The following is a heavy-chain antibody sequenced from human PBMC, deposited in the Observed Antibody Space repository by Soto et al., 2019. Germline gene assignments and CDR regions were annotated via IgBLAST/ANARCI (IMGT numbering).Heavy chain of an antibody. D-gene: IGHD2-21*02. CDR3: VRRVVTPTGTKNWFDP. V-gene: IGHV4-39*01. J-gene: IGHJ5*02. CDR1: GDSISSSSHY. Sequence: SETLSLTCTVSGDSISSSSHYWGWIRQPPGKGLEWIGSVYYGGNTYYNPSLKSRATISVDTSKNQRSLKLSSVTAADTAVYYCVRRVVTPTGTKNWFDPWGRGTLVTVSS. CDR2: VYYGGNT.